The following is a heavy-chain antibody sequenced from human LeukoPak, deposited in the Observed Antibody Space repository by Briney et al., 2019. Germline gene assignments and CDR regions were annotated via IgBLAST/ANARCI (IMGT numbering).Heavy chain of an antibody. CDR2: INPNSGGT. V-gene: IGHV1-2*02. CDR1: GYTFTGYY. D-gene: IGHD6-19*01. J-gene: IGHJ4*02. CDR3: ARVGTRIAVAGTTY. Sequence: ASVKVSCKASGYTFTGYYMHWMRQAPGQGLEWMGWINPNSGGTNYAQKFQGRVTMTRDTSISTAYMELSRLRSDDTAVYYCARVGTRIAVAGTTYWGQGTLVTVSS.